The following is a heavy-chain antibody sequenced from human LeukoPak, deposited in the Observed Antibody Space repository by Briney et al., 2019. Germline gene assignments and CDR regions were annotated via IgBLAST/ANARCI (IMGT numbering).Heavy chain of an antibody. D-gene: IGHD3-16*01. V-gene: IGHV3-23*01. CDR2: ISDSGGGT. Sequence: GGSLRLSCAASGFTFSSYAMSWVRQAPGKGLEWVSTISDSGGGTYFADSVKGRFTISRDNSKNTLYLQMNSLRAEDTAIYYCAKKSGGVYPFDSWGQGTLVTVSS. CDR3: AKKSGGVYPFDS. CDR1: GFTFSSYA. J-gene: IGHJ4*02.